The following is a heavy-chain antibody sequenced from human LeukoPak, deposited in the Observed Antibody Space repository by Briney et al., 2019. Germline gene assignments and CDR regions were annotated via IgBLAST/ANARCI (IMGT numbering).Heavy chain of an antibody. CDR2: ISWNSGSI. CDR1: GFTFDDYA. CDR3: AKDYSTVTTIYYFDY. J-gene: IGHJ4*02. D-gene: IGHD4-17*01. Sequence: GGSLRLSCAASGFTFDDYALHWVRHAPGKGLEWVSGISWNSGSIGYADSVKGRFTISRDNAKNSLYLQMNSLRAEDTALYYCAKDYSTVTTIYYFDYWGQGTLVTVSS. V-gene: IGHV3-9*01.